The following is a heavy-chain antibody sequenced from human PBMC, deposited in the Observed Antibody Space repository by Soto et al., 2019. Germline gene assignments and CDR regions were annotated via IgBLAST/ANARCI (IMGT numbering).Heavy chain of an antibody. J-gene: IGHJ4*02. Sequence: EVQLVESGGGLVQPGGSLTLSCEASVFKFSDDAMHWVRQAPGEGLEWVSTITWDSATIDYADSVQGRLTISRNNARNSMYLEMSNLRPEDTALYLCAIGGGVPMGRRHVHFDSWGQGTLVTVSS. CDR2: ITWDSATI. V-gene: IGHV3-9*01. CDR3: AIGGGVPMGRRHVHFDS. D-gene: IGHD3-10*01. CDR1: VFKFSDDA.